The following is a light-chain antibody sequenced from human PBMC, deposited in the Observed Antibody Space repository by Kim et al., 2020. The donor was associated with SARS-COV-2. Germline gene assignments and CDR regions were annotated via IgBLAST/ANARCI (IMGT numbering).Light chain of an antibody. V-gene: IGLV3-19*01. Sequence: ALGQTVRTTCEGDSLRSYHASGDQQKPGQAPVLVIYGNNNRPAGIPDRFSGSSAGNTASLTITGAQAEDEADYYCNSRDSSDKRVFGGGTKLTVL. CDR2: GNN. J-gene: IGLJ3*02. CDR1: SLRSYH. CDR3: NSRDSSDKRV.